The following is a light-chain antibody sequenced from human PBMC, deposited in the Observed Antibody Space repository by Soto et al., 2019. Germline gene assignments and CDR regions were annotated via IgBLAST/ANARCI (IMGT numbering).Light chain of an antibody. CDR3: LQATHWPHT. Sequence: DVVLTQSPLSLSVTLGQPVSISCGSSRSLVHSDGNIYLIWFQQRPGQSPRRLIYQVSNRDSGVPDRFSGSGSVTDFTLKISRVEAEDVGVYYCLQATHWPHTFGQGTKVDIK. CDR2: QVS. CDR1: RSLVHSDGNIY. J-gene: IGKJ2*01. V-gene: IGKV2-30*02.